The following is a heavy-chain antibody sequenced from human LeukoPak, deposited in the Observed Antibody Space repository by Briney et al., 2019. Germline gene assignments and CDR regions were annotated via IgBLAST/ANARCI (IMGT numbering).Heavy chain of an antibody. V-gene: IGHV4-59*01. CDR3: ARDMGSKTGLNWFDP. CDR2: IYYGGST. J-gene: IGHJ5*02. Sequence: SETLSLTCTVSGGSISSYYWSWVRQPPGKGLEWIGYIYYGGSTNYNPSLKSRVTISVDTSKNQFSLKLSSVTAAGTAVYYCARDMGSKTGLNWFDPWGQGTLVTVSS. CDR1: GGSISSYY. D-gene: IGHD4-11*01.